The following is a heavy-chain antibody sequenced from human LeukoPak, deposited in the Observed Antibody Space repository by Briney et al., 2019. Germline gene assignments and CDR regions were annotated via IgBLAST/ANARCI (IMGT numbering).Heavy chain of an antibody. J-gene: IGHJ1*01. CDR2: IYYSGVT. Sequence: SETLSLTCIVSVGSISPYYWSWIRQPPGKGLEWIGYIYYSGVTNYNPSLKSRVTISVDTSQNQFSLKLNSVTAADTAVYYCAANYAYVWGTYRYEEYYQHWGQGILVTVSS. D-gene: IGHD3-16*02. V-gene: IGHV4-59*08. CDR1: VGSISPYY. CDR3: AANYAYVWGTYRYEEYYQH.